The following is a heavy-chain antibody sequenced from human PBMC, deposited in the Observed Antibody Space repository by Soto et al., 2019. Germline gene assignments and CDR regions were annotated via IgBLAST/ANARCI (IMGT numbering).Heavy chain of an antibody. D-gene: IGHD5-18*01. CDR2: INPNSGGT. CDR1: GYTFTGYY. Sequence: ASVKVSCKASGYTFTGYYMHWVRQAPGQGLEWMGWINPNSGGTNYAQKFQGWVTMTRDTSISTAYMELSRLRSDDTAVYYCARASGVGYCYGLVDYYYGMDVWGQGTTVTVSS. V-gene: IGHV1-2*04. CDR3: ARASGVGYCYGLVDYYYGMDV. J-gene: IGHJ6*02.